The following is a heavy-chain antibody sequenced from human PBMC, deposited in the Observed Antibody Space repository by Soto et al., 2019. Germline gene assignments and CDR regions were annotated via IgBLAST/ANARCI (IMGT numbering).Heavy chain of an antibody. CDR2: IYYSGST. D-gene: IGHD3-10*01. J-gene: IGHJ4*02. V-gene: IGHV4-61*08. CDR1: GGSISSGGYY. CDR3: ARHNYGSGSTYFDD. Sequence: SETLSLTCTVSGGSISSGGYYWTWIRQPPGKGLEWIGYIYYSGSTNYNPSLKSRVTISVDTSKNQFSLKLNSMTAADTAVYYCARHNYGSGSTYFDDWGQGTLVTVSS.